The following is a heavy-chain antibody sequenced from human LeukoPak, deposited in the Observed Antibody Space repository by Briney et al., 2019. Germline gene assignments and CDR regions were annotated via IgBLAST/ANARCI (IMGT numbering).Heavy chain of an antibody. CDR2: ISYDGSKK. Sequence: GGSLRLSCAAPGFTFSSYGMHWVRQAPGKGLEWVALISYDGSKKWYADAVKGRFTVSRDNSKNMLYMQMNSLRAEDTAVYYCVKTQTHFGDYRRDHWGQGTLVTVSS. V-gene: IGHV3-33*06. CDR1: GFTFSSYG. D-gene: IGHD4-17*01. CDR3: VKTQTHFGDYRRDH. J-gene: IGHJ4*02.